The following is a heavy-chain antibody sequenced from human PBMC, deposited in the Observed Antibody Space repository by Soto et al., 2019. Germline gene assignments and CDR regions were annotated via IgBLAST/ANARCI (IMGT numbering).Heavy chain of an antibody. CDR2: IYPSDSDA. CDR3: ARHLHNTSPGGFYYYAMDV. D-gene: IGHD3-16*01. CDR1: GYTFTNYW. J-gene: IGHJ6*02. Sequence: EVQLVQSGAEVKKPGESLKISCKGSGYTFTNYWIAWVRQMPGRGLEWMGIIYPSDSDARYSPSFQGQVTISADKSISTAYLQWSSLEASDSAMYYCARHLHNTSPGGFYYYAMDVWGQGTAVTVSS. V-gene: IGHV5-51*01.